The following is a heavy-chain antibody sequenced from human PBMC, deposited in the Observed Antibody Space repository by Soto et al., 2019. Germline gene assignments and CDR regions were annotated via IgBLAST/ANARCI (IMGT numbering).Heavy chain of an antibody. CDR2: ISGGGTGT. V-gene: IGHV3-23*01. Sequence: GALRLSCAASGFIFNNYAMIWVRQAPGKRLERVSSISGGGTGTYSADSVKSRFTISSDKSKNTVYLQMNSLRAEDTAVYYCAKGHYYYMSCNCEENQAFDQWGQGTPDIGSS. D-gene: IGHD3-10*01. CDR3: AKGHYYYMSCNCEENQAFDQ. J-gene: IGHJ5*02. CDR1: GFIFNNYA.